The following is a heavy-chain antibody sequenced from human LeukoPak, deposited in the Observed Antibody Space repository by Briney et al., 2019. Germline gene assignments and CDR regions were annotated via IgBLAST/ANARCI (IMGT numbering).Heavy chain of an antibody. CDR3: TRLRRRFLEWFFHPQDAFDI. V-gene: IGHV3-73*01. Sequence: ATAYAASVKGRFTISRDDSKNTAYLQMNSLKTEDTAVYYCTRLRRRFLEWFFHPQDAFDIWGQGTMVTVSS. D-gene: IGHD3-3*01. J-gene: IGHJ3*02. CDR2: AT.